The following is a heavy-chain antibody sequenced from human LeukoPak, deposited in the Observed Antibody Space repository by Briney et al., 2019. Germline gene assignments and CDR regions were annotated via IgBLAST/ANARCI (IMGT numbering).Heavy chain of an antibody. CDR2: INPDSGFT. J-gene: IGHJ4*02. CDR3: APTAEAYTSWWKV. Sequence: ASVKLSCKASGSKYTDDYKHLDRQGPGQGLEIMGWINPDSGFTNYAQKFKGRVTMTRDTSISTAYLEVRSLTSDDTAVYYCAPTAEAYTSWWKVWGQGTLVTVSS. V-gene: IGHV1-2*02. CDR1: GSKYTDDY. D-gene: IGHD3-16*01.